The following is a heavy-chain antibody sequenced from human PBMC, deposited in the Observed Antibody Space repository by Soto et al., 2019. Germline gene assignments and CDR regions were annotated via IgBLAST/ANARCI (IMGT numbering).Heavy chain of an antibody. J-gene: IGHJ4*02. CDR3: AKANYMGYYFAY. CDR1: GFTFSSYG. CDR2: ISYDGSNK. D-gene: IGHD4-4*01. Sequence: QVQLVESGGGVVQPGRSLRLSCAASGFTFSSYGMHWVRQAPGKGLEWVAVISYDGSNKYYADSVKGRFTISRANSKNTLYLEMNSLTAEDTAVYYCAKANYMGYYFAYWGQGTLVTVSS. V-gene: IGHV3-30*18.